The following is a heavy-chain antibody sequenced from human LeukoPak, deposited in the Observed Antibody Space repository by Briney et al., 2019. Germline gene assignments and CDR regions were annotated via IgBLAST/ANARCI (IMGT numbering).Heavy chain of an antibody. D-gene: IGHD3-22*01. J-gene: IGHJ4*02. CDR2: ISSSSSYI. CDR1: GFTFSSYS. CDR3: AKDRIVNYYDSSGYLN. V-gene: IGHV3-21*04. Sequence: PGGSLRLSCAASGFTFSSYSMNWVRQAPGKGLEWVSSISSSSSYIYYADSVKGRFTISRDNSKNTLYLQMNSLRAEDTAVYYCAKDRIVNYYDSSGYLNWGQGTLVTVSS.